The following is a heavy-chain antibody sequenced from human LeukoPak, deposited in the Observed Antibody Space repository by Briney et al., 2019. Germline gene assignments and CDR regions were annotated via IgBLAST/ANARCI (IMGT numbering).Heavy chain of an antibody. D-gene: IGHD3/OR15-3a*01. J-gene: IGHJ3*02. V-gene: IGHV3-9*03. CDR3: AKGLGVASLIVDALDM. CDR1: GFTFHDYA. Sequence: GGSLRLSCAASGFTFHDYAMHWVRQVPGKGLEWVSGITWNSGSVLYADSVRGRFTISRDNAKNSLYLQMNSLRPEDMAFYYCAKGLGVASLIVDALDMWGPGTMVTV. CDR2: ITWNSGSV.